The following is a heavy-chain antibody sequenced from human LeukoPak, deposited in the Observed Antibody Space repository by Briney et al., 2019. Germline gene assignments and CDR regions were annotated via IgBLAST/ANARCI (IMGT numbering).Heavy chain of an antibody. CDR1: GFTFSSFG. CDR3: VRGVGVSRFNYLDS. Sequence: GGSLRLSCAASGFTFSSFGMHWVRQAPGKGLEWVAVKCRFTISRDNSKNTLYLQMHSLRDDDTAVYYCVRGVGVSRFNYLDSWGQGTLVIVSS. V-gene: IGHV3-33*01. J-gene: IGHJ4*02. D-gene: IGHD6-13*01.